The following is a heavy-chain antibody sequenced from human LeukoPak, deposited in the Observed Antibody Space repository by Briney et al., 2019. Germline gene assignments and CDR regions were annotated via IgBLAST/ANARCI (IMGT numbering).Heavy chain of an antibody. Sequence: GGSLRLSCAASGFTFSNYEMKWVRQAPGKGLVWVSRINEDGSTTDYADSVKGRFTISRDNAKNTLSLQMNSLRAEDTAVYYCTRDTFGGDDFWGQGTLVTVSS. V-gene: IGHV3-74*01. CDR2: INEDGSTT. CDR1: GFTFSNYE. CDR3: TRDTFGGDDF. J-gene: IGHJ4*02. D-gene: IGHD3-16*01.